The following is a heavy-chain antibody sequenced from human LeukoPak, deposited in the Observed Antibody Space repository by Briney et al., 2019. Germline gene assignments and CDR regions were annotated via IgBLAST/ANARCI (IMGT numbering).Heavy chain of an antibody. V-gene: IGHV4-39*01. Sequence: SETLSLTCTVSGGSISSSSYYWGWIRQPPGKGLEWIGSIYYSGSTYYNPSLKSRVTISVDTSKNQFSLKLSSVTAADTAVYYCARRGYCSSTSCFWHSDYWGQGTLVTVSS. D-gene: IGHD2-2*01. CDR2: IYYSGST. J-gene: IGHJ4*02. CDR1: GGSISSSSYY. CDR3: ARRGYCSSTSCFWHSDY.